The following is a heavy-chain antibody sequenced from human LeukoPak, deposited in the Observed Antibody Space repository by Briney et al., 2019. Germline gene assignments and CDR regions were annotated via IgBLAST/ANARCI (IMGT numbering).Heavy chain of an antibody. D-gene: IGHD3-10*01. Sequence: SETLSLTCTVSGGPITTYYLSWIRQSAGMGLEWIGRISGSGVITYNPSLKSRVILSLDTSNNHFSLKLISVTAADTAVYYCARDSGTTGEVKFDPWGQGTLVTVSS. CDR1: GGPITTYY. V-gene: IGHV4-4*07. J-gene: IGHJ5*02. CDR3: ARDSGTTGEVKFDP. CDR2: ISGSGVI.